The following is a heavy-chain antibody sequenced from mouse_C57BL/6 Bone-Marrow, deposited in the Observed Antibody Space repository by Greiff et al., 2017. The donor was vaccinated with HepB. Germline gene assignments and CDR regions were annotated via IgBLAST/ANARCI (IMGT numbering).Heavy chain of an antibody. CDR1: GFNIKDDY. Sequence: VRLQQSGAELVRPGASVKLSCTASGFNIKDDYMHWVKQRPEQGLEWIGWIDPENGDTEYASKFQGKATITADTSSNTAYLQLSSLTSEDTAVYYCTTGNWYFDVWGTGTTVTVSS. V-gene: IGHV14-4*01. CDR2: IDPENGDT. J-gene: IGHJ1*03. CDR3: TTGNWYFDV.